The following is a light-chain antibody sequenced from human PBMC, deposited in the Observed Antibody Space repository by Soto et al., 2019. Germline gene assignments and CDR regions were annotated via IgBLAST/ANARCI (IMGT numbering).Light chain of an antibody. J-gene: IGLJ3*02. CDR2: DTT. V-gene: IGLV7-46*01. CDR1: TGAVTSAHY. Sequence: QAVVTQEPSLTVSPGGTVTLTCGSSTGAVTSAHYPYWFQQKPGQAPRTLISDTTNKHSWTPARFSGSLLGGKAALTLAGAQTDDEADYYCLLSYSGTYWVFGGGTKLTVL. CDR3: LLSYSGTYWV.